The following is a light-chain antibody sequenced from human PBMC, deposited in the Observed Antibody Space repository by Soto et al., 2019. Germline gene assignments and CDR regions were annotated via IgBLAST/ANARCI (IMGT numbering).Light chain of an antibody. CDR2: AAS. V-gene: IGKV1-39*01. J-gene: IGKJ4*01. Sequence: DIQMTQSPSSLSASVGDRVTITCRASQSISSYLNWYQQKPGKAPKLLIYAASSLQSVVPSRFSGSGSGTDFTLTISSLQPEDFATYYCQQSYSTPLTFGGGTKVETK. CDR3: QQSYSTPLT. CDR1: QSISSY.